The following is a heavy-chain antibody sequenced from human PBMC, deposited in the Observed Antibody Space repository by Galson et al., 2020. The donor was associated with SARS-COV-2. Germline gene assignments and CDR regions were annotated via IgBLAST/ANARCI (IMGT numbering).Heavy chain of an antibody. Sequence: GESLKISCAASGFTFSSYALSWVRQAPGQGLEWVSAITGSGGSTYYADSVKGRFTISRDNSKNTLYLQMNSLRAEDTAVYYCAKSEGSSSQPWCHYYYYYMDVWGKGTAVTVSS. D-gene: IGHD6-6*01. CDR3: AKSEGSSSQPWCHYYYYYMDV. J-gene: IGHJ6*03. CDR1: GFTFSSYA. CDR2: ITGSGGST. V-gene: IGHV3-23*01.